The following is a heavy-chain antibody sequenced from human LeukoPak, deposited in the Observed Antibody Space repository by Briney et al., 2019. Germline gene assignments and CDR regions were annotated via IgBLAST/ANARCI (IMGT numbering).Heavy chain of an antibody. J-gene: IGHJ4*02. CDR2: IIPIFGIA. CDR3: ARAPTMVSGGFDY. CDR1: GGTFSSYA. D-gene: IGHD3-10*01. Sequence: ASVKVSYKASGGTFSSYAISWVRQAPGQGLEWMGRIIPIFGIANYAQKFQGRVTITADKSTSTAYMELSSLRSEDTAVYYCARAPTMVSGGFDYWGQGTLVTVSS. V-gene: IGHV1-69*04.